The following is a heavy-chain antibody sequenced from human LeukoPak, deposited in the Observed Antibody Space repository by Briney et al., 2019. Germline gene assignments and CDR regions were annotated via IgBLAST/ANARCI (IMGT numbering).Heavy chain of an antibody. V-gene: IGHV4-34*01. CDR2: FSHSGFP. Sequence: SSETLSLTCAMSGGSRGPFSGYSWTWIRQSPGKGLEWIGEFSHSGFPIYNPSLEGRATISIDASKNQFSLRLTSVTAADTAVYYCARPRLLYGSGPILVWGQGTLVTVSS. CDR1: GGSRGPFSGYS. D-gene: IGHD3-10*01. CDR3: ARPRLLYGSGPILV. J-gene: IGHJ4*02.